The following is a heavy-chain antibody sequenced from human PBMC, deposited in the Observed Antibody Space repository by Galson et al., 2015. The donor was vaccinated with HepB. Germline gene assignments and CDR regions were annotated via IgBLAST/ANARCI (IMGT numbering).Heavy chain of an antibody. D-gene: IGHD3-10*01. CDR2: IYYTRRT. V-gene: IGHV4-39*01. Sequence: ETLSLTCTVSGGSISSSSYYWGWIRQPPGKGLEWIGNIYYTRRTYYNPSLKSRVTISVDASKNQFSLKLSSVTAADTAVYYCARHSWVRGVIDYWGQGTLVTVSS. CDR1: GGSISSSSYY. J-gene: IGHJ4*02. CDR3: ARHSWVRGVIDY.